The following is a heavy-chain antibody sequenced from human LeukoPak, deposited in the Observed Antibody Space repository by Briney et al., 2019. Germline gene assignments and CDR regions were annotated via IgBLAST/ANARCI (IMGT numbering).Heavy chain of an antibody. J-gene: IGHJ4*02. CDR1: GYTFTKYA. CDR2: ISTGTGNP. CDR3: TRDFYNSGSSLLDY. Sequence: GASVKVSCKASGYTFTKYAMNWLRQAPGQRPEWMGWISTGTGNPTYAQGFTGRFVSSLDTSVSTAYPEITSLKAEDTAVYYCTRDFYNSGSSLLDYWGQGTLVTVSS. D-gene: IGHD3-10*01. V-gene: IGHV7-4-1*02.